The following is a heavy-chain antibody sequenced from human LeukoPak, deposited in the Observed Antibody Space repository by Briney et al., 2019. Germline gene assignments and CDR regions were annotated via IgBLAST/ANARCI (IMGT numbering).Heavy chain of an antibody. CDR1: GFTFSSYS. CDR3: ARDLPYYYYGMDV. Sequence: GGSLRLSCAASGFTFSSYSMNWVRQAPGKGLEWVSSISSSSSYIYYADSVKGRFTISRDNSKNTLYLQMNSLRAEDTAVYYCARDLPYYYYGMDVWGQGTTVTVSS. V-gene: IGHV3-21*01. J-gene: IGHJ6*02. CDR2: ISSSSSYI.